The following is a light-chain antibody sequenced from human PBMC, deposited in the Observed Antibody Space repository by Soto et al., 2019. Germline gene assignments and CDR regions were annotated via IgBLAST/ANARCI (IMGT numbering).Light chain of an antibody. CDR1: QSLVYSDGNTY. CDR3: MQGSRWPLN. Sequence: VVMTQSPLSLPVTLGQPASISCRSSQSLVYSDGNTYLTWFQQRPGQSPRRLIYLVSNRDSGVPDRFSGSGSGTDFTLKISRVEAEDVGVYYCMQGSRWPLNFGGGTKVDIK. J-gene: IGKJ4*01. CDR2: LVS. V-gene: IGKV2-30*01.